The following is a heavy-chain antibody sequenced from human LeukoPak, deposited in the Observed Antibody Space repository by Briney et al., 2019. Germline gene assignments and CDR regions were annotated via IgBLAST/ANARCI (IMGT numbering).Heavy chain of an antibody. CDR3: ARDGYCSSTSC. V-gene: IGHV1-18*01. Sequence: GASVKVSCKASGYTFTSYGISWVRQAPGQGLEWMGWISAYNGNTNYAQKLQGRVTMTTDTSTSTAHMELRSLRSDDTAVYYCARDGYCSSTSCWGQGTLVTVSS. J-gene: IGHJ4*02. CDR2: ISAYNGNT. CDR1: GYTFTSYG. D-gene: IGHD2-2*03.